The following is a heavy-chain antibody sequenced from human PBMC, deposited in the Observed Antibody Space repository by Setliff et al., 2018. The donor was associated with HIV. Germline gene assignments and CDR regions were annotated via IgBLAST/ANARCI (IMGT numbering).Heavy chain of an antibody. J-gene: IGHJ4*02. CDR3: ARGKLSRTGTNDY. Sequence: ASVKVSCKASGYTLTSYDINWVRQATGQGLEWMGWMNPNSGNTGYAQKFQGRVTMTRNTSISTAHMELSSLRSEDTAVYYCARGKLSRTGTNDYWGQGTLVTVSS. V-gene: IGHV1-8*02. CDR2: MNPNSGNT. D-gene: IGHD1-7*01. CDR1: GYTLTSYD.